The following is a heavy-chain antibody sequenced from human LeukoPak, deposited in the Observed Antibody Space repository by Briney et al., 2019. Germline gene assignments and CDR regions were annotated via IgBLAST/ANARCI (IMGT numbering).Heavy chain of an antibody. D-gene: IGHD3-3*01. Sequence: PSETLPLTCTVSGGSISSSSYYWGWIRQPPGKGLEWIGSIYYSGSTYYNPSLKSRVTISVDTSKNQFSLKLSSVTAADTAVYYCARTMTYFDYWGQGTLVTVSS. V-gene: IGHV4-39*01. CDR3: ARTMTYFDY. CDR1: GGSISSSSYY. J-gene: IGHJ4*02. CDR2: IYYSGST.